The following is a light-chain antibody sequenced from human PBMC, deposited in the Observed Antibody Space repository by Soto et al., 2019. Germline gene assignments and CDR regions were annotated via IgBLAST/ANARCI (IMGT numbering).Light chain of an antibody. Sequence: PGERATLSCRASQSVSSNNLAWYQHKPGQPPRLLIYVASRRATGIPDRFSGSGSGLEFTLTITRLEPEDFAVYYCQQHGSGPWTFGQGTKVEIK. CDR1: QSVSSNN. V-gene: IGKV3-20*01. J-gene: IGKJ1*01. CDR2: VAS. CDR3: QQHGSGPWT.